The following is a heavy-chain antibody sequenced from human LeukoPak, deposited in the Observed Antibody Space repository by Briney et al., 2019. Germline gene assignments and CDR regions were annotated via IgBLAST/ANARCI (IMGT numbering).Heavy chain of an antibody. D-gene: IGHD3-10*01. V-gene: IGHV3-33*01. Sequence: GRSLRPSCAAAGSRFRNSGMRSVSQAPGKGLEWVAAIWYEGSENFKAESVKCRFTISRDNSRNTLYLQMNSLRAEDMAVFYCARRFDYGMDVWGQGNTFTVSS. CDR2: IWYEGSEN. CDR3: ARRFDYGMDV. CDR1: GSRFRNSG. J-gene: IGHJ6*02.